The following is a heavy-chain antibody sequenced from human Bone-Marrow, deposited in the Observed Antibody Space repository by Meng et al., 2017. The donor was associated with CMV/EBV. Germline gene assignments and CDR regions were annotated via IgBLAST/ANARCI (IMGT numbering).Heavy chain of an antibody. Sequence: SETLSLTCAVYGGSFSGYYWSWIRQPPGKGLEWIGEINHSGSTNYNPSLKSRVTISVDTSKNQFSLKLSSVTAADTAVYYCARLWSGYYRAFFGYWGQGTRVTGYS. D-gene: IGHD3-3*01. CDR2: INHSGST. CDR1: GGSFSGYY. J-gene: IGHJ4*02. V-gene: IGHV4-34*01. CDR3: ARLWSGYYRAFFGY.